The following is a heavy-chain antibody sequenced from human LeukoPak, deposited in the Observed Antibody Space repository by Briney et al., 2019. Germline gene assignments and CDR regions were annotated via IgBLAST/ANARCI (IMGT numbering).Heavy chain of an antibody. J-gene: IGHJ5*02. CDR1: GFTFSSYG. Sequence: GGPLRLSCAASGFTFSSYGMHWVRQAPGKGLEWVAVIWYDGSNKYYADSVKGRFTISRDNSKNPPYLQMNSLRAEDTAVYYCAKEASYDFWSGYDPWGQGTLVTVSS. CDR3: AKEASYDFWSGYDP. CDR2: IWYDGSNK. D-gene: IGHD3-3*01. V-gene: IGHV3-33*06.